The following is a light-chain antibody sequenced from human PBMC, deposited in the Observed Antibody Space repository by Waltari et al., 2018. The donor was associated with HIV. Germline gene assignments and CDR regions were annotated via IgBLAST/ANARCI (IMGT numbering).Light chain of an antibody. J-gene: IGKJ4*01. V-gene: IGKV1-5*03. CDR1: QSISSW. Sequence: DIQMTQSPSTLSASVGDRVTITCRASQSISSWLAWYQQKPGKAPKLWIYKSSNLENVCPSRFSGSGSGSEFTLTIRSLQPDDFATYYCQQYKSYALTFGGGTKVEIK. CDR3: QQYKSYALT. CDR2: KSS.